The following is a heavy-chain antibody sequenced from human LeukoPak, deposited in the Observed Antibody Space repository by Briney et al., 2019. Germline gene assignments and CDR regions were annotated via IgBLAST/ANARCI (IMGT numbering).Heavy chain of an antibody. CDR2: IYYSGST. CDR3: ARSAWFRSYYYMDV. Sequence: SETLSLTCTVSGGSISSYYWSWIRQPPGKGLEWIGYIYYSGSTNYNPSLKSRVTISVDTSKNQFSLKLSSVTAADTAVYYCARSAWFRSYYYMDVWGKGTTVAISS. D-gene: IGHD3-3*01. V-gene: IGHV4-59*01. J-gene: IGHJ6*03. CDR1: GGSISSYY.